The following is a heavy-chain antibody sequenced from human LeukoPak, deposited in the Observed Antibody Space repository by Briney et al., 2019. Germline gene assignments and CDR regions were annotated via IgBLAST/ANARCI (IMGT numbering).Heavy chain of an antibody. J-gene: IGHJ3*02. CDR1: GFTVSNSY. V-gene: IGHV3-53*01. CDR2: IYSGGST. CDR3: ARTSSYAFDI. Sequence: GGSLRLSCAASGFTVSNSYMSWVRQAPGKGLEWVSIIYSGGSTYYADSVKGRFTISRDNSENTLYLQMNSLRAEDTAVYYCARTSSYAFDIWGQGTMVTVSS.